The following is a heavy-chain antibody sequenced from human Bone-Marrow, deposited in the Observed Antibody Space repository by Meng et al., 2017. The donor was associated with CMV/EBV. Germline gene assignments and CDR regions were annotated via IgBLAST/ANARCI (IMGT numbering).Heavy chain of an antibody. J-gene: IGHJ6*02. V-gene: IGHV3-11*04. CDR2: ISASGTTR. CDR1: GLTFSGSY. Sequence: GESLKISCAASGLTFSGSYMTWIRQAPGKGLEWLSYISASGTTRYYAESVTGRFTVSRDNAKNSLYLQMNSLRAEDTAVYYCARVNERLVVPAAMSDYYGMDVWGQGTTVTVSS. CDR3: ARVNERLVVPAAMSDYYGMDV. D-gene: IGHD2-2*01.